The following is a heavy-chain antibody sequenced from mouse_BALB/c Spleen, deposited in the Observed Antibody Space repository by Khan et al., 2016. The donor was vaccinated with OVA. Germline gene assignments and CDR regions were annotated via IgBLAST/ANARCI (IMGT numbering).Heavy chain of an antibody. Sequence: VKLEESGPGLVAPSQNLSITCTVSGFSLTDYGVSWIRQPPGKGLEWLGVIWGGGTTYYNSALKSRLSIRKDNSKSQVFLKMNSLQTDDTAMYYCAKGLWSYYFALDYWGQGTSVTVSS. CDR2: IWGGGTT. V-gene: IGHV2-6-5*01. CDR1: GFSLTDYG. D-gene: IGHD1-1*02. CDR3: AKGLWSYYFALDY. J-gene: IGHJ4*01.